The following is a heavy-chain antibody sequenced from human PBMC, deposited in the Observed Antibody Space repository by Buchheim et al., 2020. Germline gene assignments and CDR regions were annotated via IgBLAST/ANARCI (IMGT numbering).Heavy chain of an antibody. CDR2: ISSSSSTI. V-gene: IGHV3-48*02. D-gene: IGHD6-19*01. CDR1: GFTFSSYS. CDR3: ARDDGGSSGWGEWEPLDY. J-gene: IGHJ4*02. Sequence: EVQLVESGGGLVQPGGSLRLSCAASGFTFSSYSMNWVRQAPGKGLEWVSYISSSSSTIYYADSVKGRFTISRDHAKNSLYLQMNSLRDEDTAVYYCARDDGGSSGWGEWEPLDYWGQGTL.